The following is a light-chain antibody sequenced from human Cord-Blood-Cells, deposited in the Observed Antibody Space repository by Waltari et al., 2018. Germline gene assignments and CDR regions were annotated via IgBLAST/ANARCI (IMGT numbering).Light chain of an antibody. J-gene: IGLJ1*01. CDR3: SSYAGSNNYV. CDR1: RSDVGGYTY. V-gene: IGLV2-8*01. Sequence: QSALTQPPSASGSPGQSVTISSPGTRSDVGGYTYVSWYQQHPGKAPKLMIYEVSKRPSGVPDRFSGSKSGNTASLTVSGLQAEDEADYYCSSYAGSNNYVFGTGTKVTVL. CDR2: EVS.